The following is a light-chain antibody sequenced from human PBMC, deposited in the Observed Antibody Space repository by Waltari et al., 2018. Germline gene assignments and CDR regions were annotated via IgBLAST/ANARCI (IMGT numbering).Light chain of an antibody. J-gene: IGKJ4*01. V-gene: IGKV1-9*01. CDR2: LAS. Sequence: DLQLTQSPSFLSASVGDRVTITCRASQDLNTYLDWYQLRPGNAPKLLVFLASELQSRVPSRFSGSGAGTEFTLTISGLQPDDFATYDCQQLNFYPLTFGGGTRVEIK. CDR3: QQLNFYPLT. CDR1: QDLNTY.